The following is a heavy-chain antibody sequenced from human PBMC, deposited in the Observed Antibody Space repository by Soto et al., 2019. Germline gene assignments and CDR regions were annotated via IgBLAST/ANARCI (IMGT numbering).Heavy chain of an antibody. CDR2: ITSSAGTT. CDR1: GFSFNNYE. J-gene: IGHJ4*02. D-gene: IGHD3-3*01. Sequence: GGSLRLSCVVSGFSFNNYEMNWVRQAPGKGLEWVSYITSSAGTTYYADSVKGRFTVSRDNAKNSLYLQMSSLRAEDTAVYYGVRESVTSFGVDVFDFWGQGARVAVSS. V-gene: IGHV3-48*03. CDR3: VRESVTSFGVDVFDF.